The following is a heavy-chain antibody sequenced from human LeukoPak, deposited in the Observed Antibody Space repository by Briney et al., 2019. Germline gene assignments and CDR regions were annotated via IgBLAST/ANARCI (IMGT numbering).Heavy chain of an antibody. CDR2: ISWDSSYT. V-gene: IGHV3-11*05. CDR3: ARGLGSFDWLWEQ. CDR1: GFTFSDYY. J-gene: IGHJ4*02. Sequence: GGSLRLSCAASGFTFSDYYMSWIRQAPGRGLEWVSYISWDSSYTSYADSVKGRFTVSRDNAQKSLYLQMDSLRAEDTAVYYCARGLGSFDWLWEQWGPGTLVTVSS. D-gene: IGHD3-9*01.